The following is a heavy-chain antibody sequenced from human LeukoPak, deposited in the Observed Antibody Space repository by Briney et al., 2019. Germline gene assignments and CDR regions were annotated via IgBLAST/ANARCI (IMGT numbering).Heavy chain of an antibody. CDR2: ISLAGRT. CDR1: GGSITTTNY. CDR3: SRESGPFCPFGH. Sequence: SGTLSLTCGVSGGSITTTNYWSWVRQPPGGGLEWIGEISLAGRTRYNPSLKSRVNISIDESKNHLHLNLASVTAADTAVYYCSRESGPFCPFGHWGQGTLVAVTS. V-gene: IGHV4-4*02. J-gene: IGHJ4*02. D-gene: IGHD1-26*01.